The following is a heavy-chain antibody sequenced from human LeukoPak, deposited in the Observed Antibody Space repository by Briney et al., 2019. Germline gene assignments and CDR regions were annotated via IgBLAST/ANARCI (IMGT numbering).Heavy chain of an antibody. CDR1: GFSFSSYG. D-gene: IGHD1-26*01. CDR2: ISGNGRST. V-gene: IGHV3-23*01. J-gene: IGHJ6*03. Sequence: GGSLRLSCAASGFSFSSYGMSWVRQAPGKGLEWVSGISGNGRSTYYADSVKGRFTISRDNSRNTLYLQMNSLRAEDTAVYYCAKGLGATIAPGYYYYMDVWGKGTTVTISS. CDR3: AKGLGATIAPGYYYYMDV.